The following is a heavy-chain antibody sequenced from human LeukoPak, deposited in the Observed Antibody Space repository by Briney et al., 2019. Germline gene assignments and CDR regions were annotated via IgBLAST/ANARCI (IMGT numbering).Heavy chain of an antibody. CDR3: VGFSSSWPFDY. D-gene: IGHD6-13*01. V-gene: IGHV4-39*01. Sequence: EASETLSLTCTVSGGSISSSSYYWGWIRQPPGKGLEWIGSIYYSGSTYYNPSLKSRVTISVDTSKNQFSLKLSSVTAADTAVYYCVGFSSSWPFDYWGQGTLVTVSS. CDR1: GGSISSSSYY. CDR2: IYYSGST. J-gene: IGHJ4*02.